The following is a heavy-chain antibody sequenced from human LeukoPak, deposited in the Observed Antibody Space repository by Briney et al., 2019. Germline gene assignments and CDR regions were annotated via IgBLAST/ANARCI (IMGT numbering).Heavy chain of an antibody. D-gene: IGHD3-22*01. Sequence: GASVKVSCKASGGTFSSYAISWVRQAPGQGLEWMGVIIPIFGTANYAQKFQGRVTITADESTSTAYMELTSLRSGDTAVYYCARGSAMIAPWWGYFDYWGQGTLVTVSS. CDR3: ARGSAMIAPWWGYFDY. CDR2: IIPIFGTA. V-gene: IGHV1-69*13. J-gene: IGHJ4*02. CDR1: GGTFSSYA.